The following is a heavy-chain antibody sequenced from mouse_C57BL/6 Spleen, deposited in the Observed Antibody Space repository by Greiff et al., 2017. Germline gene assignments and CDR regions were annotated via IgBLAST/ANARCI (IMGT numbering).Heavy chain of an antibody. CDR2: IDPSDSET. D-gene: IGHD1-1*01. CDR3: ARGYYGSSYENYFDY. V-gene: IGHV1-52*01. J-gene: IGHJ2*01. CDR1: GYTFTSYW. Sequence: VQLQQSGAELVRPGSSVKLSCKASGYTFTSYWMHWVKQRPIQGLEWIGNIDPSDSETHYNQKFKDKATLTVDKSSSTAYMQLSSLTSEDSAVYYCARGYYGSSYENYFDYWGQGTTLTVSS.